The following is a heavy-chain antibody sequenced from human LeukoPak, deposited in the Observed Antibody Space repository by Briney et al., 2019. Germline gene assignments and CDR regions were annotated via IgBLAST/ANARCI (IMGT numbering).Heavy chain of an antibody. CDR2: ISAYNGNT. CDR1: GYTFSSYG. Sequence: ASVKVSCKASGYTFSSYGISWVRQAPGQGLEWMGWISAYNGNTYYAQNLQGRVTMTTDTSTSTAYMELRSLRSDDTAVYYCARGYYDSSAYYSADYWGQGTLVTVSS. CDR3: ARGYYDSSAYYSADY. J-gene: IGHJ4*02. V-gene: IGHV1-18*01. D-gene: IGHD3-22*01.